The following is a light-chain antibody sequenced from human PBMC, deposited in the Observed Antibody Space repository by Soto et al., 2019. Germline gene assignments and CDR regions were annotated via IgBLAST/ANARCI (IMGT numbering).Light chain of an antibody. J-gene: IGKJ1*01. V-gene: IGKV3-20*01. Sequence: EIVLTQSPGTLSLSPGERATLSCRASQSVSSSYLAWYQQKLGQAPRLLIYGASSRATGIPDRFSGSGSGTDFTLTISRLEPEDFAVYYCQQYGTSRATFGQGTKVDIK. CDR2: GAS. CDR3: QQYGTSRAT. CDR1: QSVSSSY.